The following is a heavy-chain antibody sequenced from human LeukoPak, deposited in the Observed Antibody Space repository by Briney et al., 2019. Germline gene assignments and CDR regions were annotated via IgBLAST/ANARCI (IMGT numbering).Heavy chain of an antibody. CDR1: GFTFSSYW. V-gene: IGHV3-7*01. D-gene: IGHD2-15*01. CDR2: IKQYGSEK. CDR3: ARDTVVVVAATGAFDI. J-gene: IGHJ3*02. Sequence: GGSLRLSCAASGFTFSSYWMSWVRQAPGKGLEGVANIKQYGSEKYYVNSVKGRFTISRDNAKNSLYLQMNGLRAEDTAVYYCARDTVVVVAATGAFDIWGQGTMVTVSS.